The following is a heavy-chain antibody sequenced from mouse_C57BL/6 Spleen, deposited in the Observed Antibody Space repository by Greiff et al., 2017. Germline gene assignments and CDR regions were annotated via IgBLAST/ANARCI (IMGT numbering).Heavy chain of an antibody. V-gene: IGHV1-31*01. CDR1: GYSFTGYY. J-gene: IGHJ4*01. D-gene: IGHD3-2*02. CDR3: ARLGGSGPNYYAMDY. CDR2: IYPYNGVS. Sequence: EVQLQQSGPELVKPGASVKISCKASGYSFTGYYMHWVKQSHGNILDWIGYIYPYNGVSSYNQKFKGKATLTVDKSSSTAYMELRSLTSEDSAVYYCARLGGSGPNYYAMDYWGQGTSVTVSS.